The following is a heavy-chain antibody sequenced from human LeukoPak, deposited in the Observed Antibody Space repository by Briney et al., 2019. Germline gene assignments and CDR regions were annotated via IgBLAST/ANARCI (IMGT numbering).Heavy chain of an antibody. J-gene: IGHJ5*02. CDR1: GGSFSGYY. V-gene: IGHV4-34*01. Sequence: PSETLSLTCAVYGGSFSGYYWSWIRQPPGKGLEWIGEINHSGSTNYNPSLKSRVTISVDTSKNQFSLKLSSVTAADTAVYYCARLSYSSSWLKGCFDPWGQGTLVTVSS. CDR3: ARLSYSSSWLKGCFDP. D-gene: IGHD6-13*01. CDR2: INHSGST.